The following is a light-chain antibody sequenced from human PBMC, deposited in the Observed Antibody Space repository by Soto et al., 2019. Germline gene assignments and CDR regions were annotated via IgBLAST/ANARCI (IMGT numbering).Light chain of an antibody. V-gene: IGLV2-8*01. Sequence: QSALTQPPSASGSPGQSVTISCTGTSSDVGGHNYVSWYQQRPGKAPKLIIYEVTQRPSGVSDRFSGSKSGNTATLTVSGLQAEDEADYHCQSYDARLRGSGVFGTGTKLTVL. CDR1: SSDVGGHNY. J-gene: IGLJ1*01. CDR2: EVT. CDR3: QSYDARLRGSGV.